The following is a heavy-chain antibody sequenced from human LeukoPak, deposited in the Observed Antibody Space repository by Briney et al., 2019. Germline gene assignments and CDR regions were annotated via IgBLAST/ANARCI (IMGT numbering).Heavy chain of an antibody. D-gene: IGHD2-2*01. V-gene: IGHV4-38-2*01. CDR3: ARAGPYCPSSTCYLPAYYYYMDV. Sequence: PSETLSLTCAVSGYSLSSGYYWGWIRHPPEKGLECIENFFYGETTYYNPSLKTRVAVSVDASKNQFSLRLTSMTASDTAVYYCARAGPYCPSSTCYLPAYYYYMDVWGKGTTVTVPS. CDR2: FFYGETT. J-gene: IGHJ6*03. CDR1: GYSLSSGYY.